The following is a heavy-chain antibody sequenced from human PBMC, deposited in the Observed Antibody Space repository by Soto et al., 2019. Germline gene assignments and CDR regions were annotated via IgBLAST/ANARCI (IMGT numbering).Heavy chain of an antibody. Sequence: GGSLRLSCAASGFTFSSYAMSWVRQAPGKGLEWVSAISGSGGSTYYADSVKGRFTISRDNSKNTLYLQMNSLRAEDTAVYYCAKDFSYDFWSGYYNDYWGQGTLVTVSS. J-gene: IGHJ4*02. CDR1: GFTFSSYA. CDR3: AKDFSYDFWSGYYNDY. D-gene: IGHD3-3*01. CDR2: ISGSGGST. V-gene: IGHV3-23*01.